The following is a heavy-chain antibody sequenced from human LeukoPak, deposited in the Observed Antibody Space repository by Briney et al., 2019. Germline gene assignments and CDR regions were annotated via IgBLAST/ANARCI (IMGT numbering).Heavy chain of an antibody. D-gene: IGHD4-17*01. CDR2: INHSGST. Sequence: SETLSLTCAVYGGSFSGYYWSWIRQPPGKGLEWIGEINHSGSTNYNPSLKSRVTISVDTSKNQFSLKLNSVTAADTAVYYCARRTTVTSPTSADYYYYYYMDVWGKGTTVTVSS. CDR1: GGSFSGYY. J-gene: IGHJ6*03. CDR3: ARRTTVTSPTSADYYYYYYMDV. V-gene: IGHV4-34*01.